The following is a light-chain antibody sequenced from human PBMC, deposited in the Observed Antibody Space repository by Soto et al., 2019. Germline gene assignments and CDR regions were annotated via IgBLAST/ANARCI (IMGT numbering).Light chain of an antibody. CDR1: GSSIGTNT. CDR2: GNN. J-gene: IGLJ2*01. CDR3: AAWDGSLNNVL. Sequence: QSVLTQPPSASGTTGQRVTISCSGSGSSIGTNTVNWYRQLPGTAPKLRIYGNNQRPSGVPDRFSGSKSGTSASLAISGLQSEDEADYYCAAWDGSLNNVLFGGGTKLTVL. V-gene: IGLV1-44*01.